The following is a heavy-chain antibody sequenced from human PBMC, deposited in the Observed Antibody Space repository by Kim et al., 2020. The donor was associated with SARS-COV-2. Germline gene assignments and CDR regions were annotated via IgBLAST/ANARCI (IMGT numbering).Heavy chain of an antibody. CDR2: THHTGNT. CDR1: GYSISGSTYY. V-gene: IGHV4-39*01. CDR3: ARLSRCSGASCSHDY. J-gene: IGHJ4*02. Sequence: SETLSLTCTVSGYSISGSTYYWAWIRQPPGGGLEWTATTHHTGNTHYKPSLKTRATMSVDTSKNQFSLKLRSVTAADTAIYYCARLSRCSGASCSHDYWGLGTLVIVSS. D-gene: IGHD2-15*01.